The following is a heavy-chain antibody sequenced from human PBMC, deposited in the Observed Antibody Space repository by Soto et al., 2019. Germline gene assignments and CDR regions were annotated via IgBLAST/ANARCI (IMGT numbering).Heavy chain of an antibody. CDR3: ARRGGSGWYFGDFDY. D-gene: IGHD6-19*01. Sequence: GESLKISCKGSGCSFTSYWIGWVRQMPGKGLEWMGIIYPGDSDTRYSPSFQGQVTISADKSISTAYLQWSSLKASDTAMYYCARRGGSGWYFGDFDYWGQGTLVTVSS. CDR2: IYPGDSDT. V-gene: IGHV5-51*01. CDR1: GCSFTSYW. J-gene: IGHJ4*02.